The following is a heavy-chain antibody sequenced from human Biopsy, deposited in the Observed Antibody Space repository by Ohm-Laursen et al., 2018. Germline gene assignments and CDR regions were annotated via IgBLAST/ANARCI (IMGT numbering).Heavy chain of an antibody. D-gene: IGHD1-26*01. CDR1: GFTFSDYA. J-gene: IGHJ6*02. CDR3: ARDPIVGSKADGMDV. CDR2: IWYDGSNE. Sequence: SLRLSCAAPGFTFSDYAMNWVRQAPGKGLEWVSIIWYDGSNEYYADSVKGRSTISRDNSKNTVFLQMSSLRAEDTGVYYCARDPIVGSKADGMDVWGQGTTVTVSS. V-gene: IGHV3-33*08.